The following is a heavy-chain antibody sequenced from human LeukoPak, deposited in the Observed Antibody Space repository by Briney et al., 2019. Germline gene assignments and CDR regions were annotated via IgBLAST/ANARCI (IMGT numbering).Heavy chain of an antibody. CDR3: ATDGGPFDH. CDR2: ISSSSSTI. J-gene: IGHJ4*02. D-gene: IGHD3-3*01. CDR1: GFTFSSYS. V-gene: IGHV3-48*01. Sequence: GGSLRLSCAASGFTFSSYSMNWVRQAPGKGLEWVSYISSSSSTIYYADSVKGRFTISRDNAKNSLYLQMNSLRVEDTAIYYCATDGGPFDHWGQGTLVTVSS.